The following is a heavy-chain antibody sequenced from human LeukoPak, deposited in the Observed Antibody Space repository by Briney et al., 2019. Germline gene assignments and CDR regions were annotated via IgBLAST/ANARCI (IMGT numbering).Heavy chain of an antibody. CDR1: GGSISSGDYY. CDR3: ASTPDYYDSSGYSDY. CDR2: FYYSGST. D-gene: IGHD3-22*01. V-gene: IGHV4-30-4*08. J-gene: IGHJ4*02. Sequence: SQTLSLTCTVSGGSISSGDYYWSWIRQPPGKGLEWIGYFYYSGSTYYNPSLKSRVTISVDTSKSQFSLKLSSVTAADTTVYYCASTPDYYDSSGYSDYWGQGTLVTVSS.